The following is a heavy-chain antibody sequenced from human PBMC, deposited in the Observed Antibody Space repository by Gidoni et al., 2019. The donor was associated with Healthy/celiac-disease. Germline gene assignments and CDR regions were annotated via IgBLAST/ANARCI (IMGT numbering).Heavy chain of an antibody. CDR2: IYHSGST. D-gene: IGHD6-13*01. CDR1: GGSISSSKW. CDR3: AREQQLANDY. J-gene: IGHJ4*02. V-gene: IGHV4-4*02. Sequence: QVQRQESGPGLVKPSGTRTRTCAVSGGSISSSKWWSWVRQPPGKGLEWIGEIYHSGSTNYNPSLKCRFPISVYKSKTQFSLKLSSVTAADTAVYYCAREQQLANDYWGQGTLVTVSS.